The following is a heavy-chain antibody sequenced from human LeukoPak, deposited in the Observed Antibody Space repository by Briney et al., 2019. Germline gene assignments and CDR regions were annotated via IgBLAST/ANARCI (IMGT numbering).Heavy chain of an antibody. Sequence: PGGSLRLSCAASEFTFSSYWMSWVRQAPGKGLEWVANIKYDGSGKYYADSVKGRFTISRDDAKNSLYLEMNWLRVEDTAVYYCARDLFSGSYQEDFWDQGTLVTVSS. CDR1: EFTFSSYW. CDR3: ARDLFSGSYQEDF. V-gene: IGHV3-7*01. D-gene: IGHD1-26*01. J-gene: IGHJ4*02. CDR2: IKYDGSGK.